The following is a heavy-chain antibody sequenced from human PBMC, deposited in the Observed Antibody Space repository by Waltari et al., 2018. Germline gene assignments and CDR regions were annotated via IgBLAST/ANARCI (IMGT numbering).Heavy chain of an antibody. CDR1: GYTFTKFG. J-gene: IGHJ4*02. Sequence: QVKLVQSEAQVKEHGASAKGSCKASGYTFTKFGINWVRQAPGQGLEWMGSISHYNGNADYEPKLQGRVTMTTDTSTKTAYLELKSLRSDDTAVYFCARGGGPRTVVALTFDLWGQGTPVTVSS. CDR3: ARGGGPRTVVALTFDL. D-gene: IGHD3-22*01. V-gene: IGHV1-18*01. CDR2: ISHYNGNA.